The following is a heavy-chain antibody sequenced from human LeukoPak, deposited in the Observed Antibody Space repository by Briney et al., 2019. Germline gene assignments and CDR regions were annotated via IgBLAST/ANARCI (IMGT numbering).Heavy chain of an antibody. CDR2: IYYSGST. CDR1: GGSISSYY. V-gene: IGHV4-59*08. J-gene: IGHJ4*02. Sequence: SETLSLTCTVSGGSISSYYWSWIRQPPGKGLEWIGYIYYSGSTNYNPSLKSRVTISVDTSKNQFSLKLSSVTAAGTAVYYCARQRENYFDTSGYLLWGQGTLVTVSS. CDR3: ARQRENYFDTSGYLL. D-gene: IGHD3-22*01.